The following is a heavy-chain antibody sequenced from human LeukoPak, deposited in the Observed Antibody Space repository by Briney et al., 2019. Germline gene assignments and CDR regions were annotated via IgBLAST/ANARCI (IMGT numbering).Heavy chain of an antibody. V-gene: IGHV4-39*01. J-gene: IGHJ6*03. D-gene: IGHD5-12*01. CDR3: AKRGYSGYDYYYYYMDV. CDR1: GGSISGSSYY. Sequence: PSETLSLTCTVSGGSISGSSYYWGWIRQPPGKGREWIGSIYFSRSTYYNPSLKSRVTISVDTSKNQFSLKLSSVTAADTAVYYCAKRGYSGYDYYYYYMDVWGKGTTVTVSS. CDR2: IYFSRST.